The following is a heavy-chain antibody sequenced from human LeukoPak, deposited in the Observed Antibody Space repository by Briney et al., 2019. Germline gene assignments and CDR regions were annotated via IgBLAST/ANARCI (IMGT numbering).Heavy chain of an antibody. CDR1: NGSFSGYY. V-gene: IGHV4-59*01. Sequence: SETLSLTCAVYNGSFSGYYWSWIRQPPGKGLEWIGYIYYSGSTNYNPSLKSRVTISVDTSKNQFSLKLSSVTAADTAVYYCARGPSAYCSGGSCYSGSAWFDPWGQGTLVTVSS. CDR3: ARGPSAYCSGGSCYSGSAWFDP. D-gene: IGHD2-15*01. CDR2: IYYSGST. J-gene: IGHJ5*02.